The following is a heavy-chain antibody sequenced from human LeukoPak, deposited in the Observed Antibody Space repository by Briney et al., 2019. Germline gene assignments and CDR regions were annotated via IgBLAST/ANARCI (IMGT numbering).Heavy chain of an antibody. CDR1: GDSISSYY. D-gene: IGHD1-26*01. CDR2: IYYSGIT. V-gene: IGHV4-59*12. Sequence: SETLSLTCTVSGDSISSYYWYWFRQPPGKELEWIACIYYSGITHYNPSLKSRGTISLDTSKNKFSLRLSSVTAADTGVYYCAREGIVRKSAQRGQGTLVTVSS. J-gene: IGHJ4*02. CDR3: AREGIVRKSAQ.